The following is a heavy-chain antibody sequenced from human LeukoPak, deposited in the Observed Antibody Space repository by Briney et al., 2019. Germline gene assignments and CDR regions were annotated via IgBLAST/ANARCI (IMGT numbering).Heavy chain of an antibody. D-gene: IGHD6-19*01. CDR2: TSYDGTNK. V-gene: IGHV3-30*04. CDR3: ARGGIQVSGIDEFDY. J-gene: IGHJ4*02. Sequence: PGGSLRLSCAASGFTFSDHVMHWVRQAPGKGLEWVAGTSYDGTNKYEADSVKGRFIISRDNSKNTLYLQMNSLRAEDTAVYYCARGGIQVSGIDEFDYWGQGTLVTVSS. CDR1: GFTFSDHV.